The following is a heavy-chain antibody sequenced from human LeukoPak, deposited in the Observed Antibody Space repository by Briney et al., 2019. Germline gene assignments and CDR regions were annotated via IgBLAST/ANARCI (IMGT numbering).Heavy chain of an antibody. CDR1: GYTFTGYY. V-gene: IGHV1-2*02. Sequence: ASVKVSCKASGYTFTGYYMHWVRQAPGQGLERMGWINPNSGGTNYAQKFQGRVTMTRDTSISTAYMELSRLRSDDTAVYYCARDAGEGVPAASYWGQGTLVTVSS. J-gene: IGHJ4*02. D-gene: IGHD2-2*01. CDR2: INPNSGGT. CDR3: ARDAGEGVPAASY.